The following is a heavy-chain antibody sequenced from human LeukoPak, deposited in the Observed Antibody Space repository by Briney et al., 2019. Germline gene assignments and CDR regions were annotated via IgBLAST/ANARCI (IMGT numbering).Heavy chain of an antibody. CDR2: IIPIFGTA. Sequence: ASVKVSCKASGGTFSSYAISWVRQAPGQGLEWMGGIIPIFGTANYAQKFQGRVTITADESTSTAYMELSSLRSEDTAVYYCARGRRIAVVTFDYWGQGTLVTVSS. CDR3: ARGRRIAVVTFDY. CDR1: GGTFSSYA. D-gene: IGHD6-19*01. J-gene: IGHJ4*02. V-gene: IGHV1-69*13.